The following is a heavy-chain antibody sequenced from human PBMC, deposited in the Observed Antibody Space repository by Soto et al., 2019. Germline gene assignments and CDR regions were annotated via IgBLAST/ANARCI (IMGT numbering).Heavy chain of an antibody. Sequence: EVQLWESGGGFVQPGGSLRLSCAVSGFTFSSYVMSWVRQAPGKGLEWVSAISGTGGTYYADSVKGRFTISRDNSKNAVYLQMNSLRDEDTAVYYCAKDRRGAYCSGGTCYSPDYWGQGTLVIVSS. V-gene: IGHV3-23*01. CDR3: AKDRRGAYCSGGTCYSPDY. J-gene: IGHJ4*02. D-gene: IGHD2-15*01. CDR1: GFTFSSYV. CDR2: ISGTGGT.